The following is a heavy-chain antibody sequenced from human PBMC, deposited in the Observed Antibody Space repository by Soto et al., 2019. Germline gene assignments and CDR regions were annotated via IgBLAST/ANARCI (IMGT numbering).Heavy chain of an antibody. CDR3: ARQSSGWYNWFDP. Sequence: SETLSLTCAVSGGSISSGGYSWSWIRQPPGKGLEWIGYMYHSGSTYYNPSLKSRVTISIDRSKNQFSLKLSSVTAAETAVYYCARQSSGWYNWFDPWGQGTLVTVSS. CDR2: MYHSGST. CDR1: GGSISSGGYS. J-gene: IGHJ5*02. D-gene: IGHD6-19*01. V-gene: IGHV4-30-2*01.